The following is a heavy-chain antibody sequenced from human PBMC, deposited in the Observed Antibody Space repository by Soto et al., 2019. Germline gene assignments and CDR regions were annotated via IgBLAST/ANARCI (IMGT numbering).Heavy chain of an antibody. V-gene: IGHV4-31*03. CDR3: ARFYMVRGVMGAFDI. CDR1: GGSISSGGYY. J-gene: IGHJ3*02. CDR2: IYYSGST. Sequence: SETLSLTCTVSGGSISSGGYYWSWIRQHPGKGLEWIGYIYYSGSTYYNPSLKSRVTISVDTSKNQFSLKLSSVTAADTAVYYCARFYMVRGVMGAFDIWGQGTMVT. D-gene: IGHD3-10*01.